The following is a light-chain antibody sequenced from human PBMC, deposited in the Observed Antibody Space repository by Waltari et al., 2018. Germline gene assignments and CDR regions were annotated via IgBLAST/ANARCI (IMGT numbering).Light chain of an antibody. V-gene: IGKV3-20*01. CDR3: QQYDISPLT. CDR2: AAS. J-gene: IGKJ4*01. Sequence: EIVLTQSPGTLSLSPGESATLSCRASQTVRTTYLAWYQQKPGQAPTLLIYAASSRATGIPNRFSGSGSGTDFSLTISSLEPEDFAVYYCQQYDISPLTFGGGTKVEIK. CDR1: QTVRTTY.